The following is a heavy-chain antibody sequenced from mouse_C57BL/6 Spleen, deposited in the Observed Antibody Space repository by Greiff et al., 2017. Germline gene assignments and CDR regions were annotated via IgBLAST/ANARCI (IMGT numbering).Heavy chain of an antibody. CDR2: ISYDGSN. D-gene: IGHD2-3*01. CDR1: GYSITSGYY. J-gene: IGHJ1*03. V-gene: IGHV3-6*01. Sequence: VQLQQSGPGLVKPSQSLSLTCSVTGYSITSGYYWNWIRQFPGNKLEWMGYISYDGSNNYNPSLKNRISITRDTSKNQFFLKLNSVTTEDTATYYCARGYDYGYFDVWGTGTRSPSPQ. CDR3: ARGYDYGYFDV.